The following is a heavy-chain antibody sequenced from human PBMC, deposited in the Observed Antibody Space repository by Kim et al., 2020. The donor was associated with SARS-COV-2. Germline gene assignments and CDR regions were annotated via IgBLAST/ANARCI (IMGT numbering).Heavy chain of an antibody. J-gene: IGHJ6*02. Sequence: SETLSLTCTVSGGSVSSHYWNWIRQSPGKGLEWIGYFFSRGNSNYNPSLESRVTISVDTSKNQISLRVTSVTAADTAVYYCARAALYYYGMDVWGQGTT. V-gene: IGHV4-59*02. CDR3: ARAALYYYGMDV. CDR2: FFSRGNS. CDR1: GGSVSSHY.